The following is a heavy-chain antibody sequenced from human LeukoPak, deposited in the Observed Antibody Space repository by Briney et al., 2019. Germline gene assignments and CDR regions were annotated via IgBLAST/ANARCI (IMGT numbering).Heavy chain of an antibody. CDR3: ARGGYCSSTSCPFYYYYYGMDV. CDR2: INPSGGST. J-gene: IGHJ6*02. Sequence: GASVKVSCKASGYTFTSYYMHWVRQAPGQGLEWMGIINPSGGSTSYAQKFQGRVTMTRDTSTSTVYMELSSLRSEDTAVYYCARGGYCSSTSCPFYYYYYGMDVWGQGTMVTVSS. V-gene: IGHV1-46*01. D-gene: IGHD2-2*01. CDR1: GYTFTSYY.